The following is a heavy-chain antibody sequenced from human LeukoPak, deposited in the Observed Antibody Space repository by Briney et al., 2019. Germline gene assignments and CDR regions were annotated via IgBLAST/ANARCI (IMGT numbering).Heavy chain of an antibody. CDR2: IYYSGST. Sequence: SETLSLTCIVSGGSVSSGSYYWSWIRQPPGKGLEWIGYIYYSGSTNYNPSLKSRVTISVDTSKNQFSLKLSSVTAADTAVYYCARGGTYYDILTGHPLDYWGQGTLVTVSS. D-gene: IGHD3-9*01. CDR1: GGSVSSGSYY. CDR3: ARGGTYYDILTGHPLDY. J-gene: IGHJ4*02. V-gene: IGHV4-61*01.